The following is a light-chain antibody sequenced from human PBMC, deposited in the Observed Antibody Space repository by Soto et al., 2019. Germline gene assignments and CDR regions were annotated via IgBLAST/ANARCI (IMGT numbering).Light chain of an antibody. CDR3: QQYNSYSWT. J-gene: IGKJ1*01. Sequence: RKDQSSSPPSGSGGDRGTITCRASQSISSWLAWYQQKPGKAPKLLIYDASSLESGVPSRFSGSGSGTEFTLTISSLQPDDFATYYCQQYNSYSWTFGQGTRWIS. V-gene: IGKV1-5*01. CDR1: QSISSW. CDR2: DAS.